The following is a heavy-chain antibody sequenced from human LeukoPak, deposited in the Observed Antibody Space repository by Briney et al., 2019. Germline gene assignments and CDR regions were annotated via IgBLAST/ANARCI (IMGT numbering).Heavy chain of an antibody. D-gene: IGHD4-23*01. CDR3: ARDLTATVVTPGGY. CDR2: LSGSGAGT. Sequence: GGSLRLSCAASGFTFSSYGMHWVRQAPGKGLEWVATLSGSGAGTYYSDSVQGRFTISRDNSKNTLYLQMNSLRAEDTAVYYCARDLTATVVTPGGYWGQGTLVTVSS. V-gene: IGHV3-23*01. J-gene: IGHJ4*02. CDR1: GFTFSSYG.